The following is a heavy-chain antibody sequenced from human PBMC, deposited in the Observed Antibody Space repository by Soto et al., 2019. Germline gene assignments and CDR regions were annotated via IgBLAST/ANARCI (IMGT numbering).Heavy chain of an antibody. CDR1: GGTFSSYA. D-gene: IGHD2-2*01. J-gene: IGHJ5*02. CDR3: ERTWWDIVVVPAAIPTPNWFDP. CDR2: IIPIFGTA. V-gene: IGHV1-69*13. Sequence: SVKVSCNASGGTFSSYAISRVRQAPGQGLEWMGGIIPIFGTANYAQKFQGKVTITADESTSTAYMELSSLRAEDTAVYYCERTWWDIVVVPAAIPTPNWFDPWGQGTLVSVS.